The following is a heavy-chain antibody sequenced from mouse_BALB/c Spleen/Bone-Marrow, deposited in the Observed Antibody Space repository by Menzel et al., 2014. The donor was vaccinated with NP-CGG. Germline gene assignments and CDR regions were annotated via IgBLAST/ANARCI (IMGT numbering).Heavy chain of an antibody. Sequence: VKLVESGAELVKPGASVKLSCKASGYTFTSYYLYWVKQRPGQGLERIGEINPSNGGTNFNERFKSKASLTVDKSSSTAYMQLNSLTSEDSAVYYCTRRSLLSDYYSMDYWGQGTSVTVSS. CDR3: TRRSLLSDYYSMDY. V-gene: IGHV1S81*02. J-gene: IGHJ4*01. CDR1: GYTFTSYY. D-gene: IGHD2-10*01. CDR2: INPSNGGT.